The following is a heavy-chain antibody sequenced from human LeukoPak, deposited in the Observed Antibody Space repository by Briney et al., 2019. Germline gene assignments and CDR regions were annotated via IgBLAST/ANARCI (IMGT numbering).Heavy chain of an antibody. CDR3: ARPQAVAAKDYYYGMDV. D-gene: IGHD2-15*01. CDR1: GYSFTSYW. CDR2: IYPGDSDT. Sequence: GESLKISCKGSGYSFTSYWIGWVRQMAGKGLEWMGIIYPGDSDTRYGPSFQGQVTISADKSISTAYLQWSSLKASDTAMYYCARPQAVAAKDYYYGMDVWGQGTTVTVSS. J-gene: IGHJ6*02. V-gene: IGHV5-51*01.